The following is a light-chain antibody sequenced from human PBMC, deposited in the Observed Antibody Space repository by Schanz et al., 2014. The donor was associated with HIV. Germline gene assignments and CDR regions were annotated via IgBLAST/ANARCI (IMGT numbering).Light chain of an antibody. Sequence: EIVMPQSPAILSVSPGERATLSCRASQSVSNNFAWYQQQPGQAPSLLIHITSTRATGIPARFSGSGSGTDFTLTISSLEPEDFAVYYCQQRSNWPPLTFGGGTKVEIK. V-gene: IGKV3-11*01. CDR3: QQRSNWPPLT. J-gene: IGKJ4*01. CDR2: ITS. CDR1: QSVSNN.